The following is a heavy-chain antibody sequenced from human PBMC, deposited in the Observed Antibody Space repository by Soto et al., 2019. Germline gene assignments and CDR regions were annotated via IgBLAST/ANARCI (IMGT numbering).Heavy chain of an antibody. CDR1: GGSINSYW. CDR3: ARDIGSYAYGEGY. V-gene: IGHV4-4*07. D-gene: IGHD3-10*01. Sequence: SETLSLTCSVSGGSINSYWWSWIRQPAGKGLEWIGRVYSSGTTDYNPSLNSRATLSVETSKNQFSLKLSSVTAADTAAYYCARDIGSYAYGEGYWGQGIQVTVSS. CDR2: VYSSGTT. J-gene: IGHJ4*02.